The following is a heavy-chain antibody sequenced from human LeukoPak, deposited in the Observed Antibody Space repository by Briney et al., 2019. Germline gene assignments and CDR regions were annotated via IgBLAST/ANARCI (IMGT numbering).Heavy chain of an antibody. J-gene: IGHJ6*03. V-gene: IGHV3-21*01. Sequence: GGSLRLSCAASGFTFNKYNMNWIRQAPGKGLEWVASISSSTSYIYYADSVKGRFTISRDNAKNSLYLQMNSLRAEDTAVYYCARDGCYDFCSGYCDDYFYYMDGWGKGTTVSVSS. D-gene: IGHD3-3*01. CDR1: GFTFNKYN. CDR3: ARDGCYDFCSGYCDDYFYYMDG. CDR2: ISSSTSYI.